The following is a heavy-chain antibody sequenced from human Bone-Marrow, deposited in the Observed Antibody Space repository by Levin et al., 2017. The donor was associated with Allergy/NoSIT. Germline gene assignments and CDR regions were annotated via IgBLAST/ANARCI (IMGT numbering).Heavy chain of an antibody. D-gene: IGHD5-12*01. CDR2: ISTYNGNT. Sequence: PGESLKISCKASGYTFTNHGVTWVRQAPGQGLEWMGWISTYNGNTNYALNVQDRVTLTTDTSTSTVYMELRSLKSDDTAMYYCARSGGLYATSGAHDYWGQGTLVTVSS. CDR3: ARSGGLYATSGAHDY. V-gene: IGHV1-18*01. CDR1: GYTFTNHG. J-gene: IGHJ4*02.